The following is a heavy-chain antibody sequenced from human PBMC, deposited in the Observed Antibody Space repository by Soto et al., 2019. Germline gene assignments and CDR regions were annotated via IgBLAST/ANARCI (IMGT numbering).Heavy chain of an antibody. J-gene: IGHJ4*02. CDR1: GFTFSDSA. D-gene: IGHD5-12*01. V-gene: IGHV3-73*01. CDR3: TASGSDTFVDY. CDR2: LRSKANSYAT. Sequence: PGGSLRLSCAASGFTFSDSAMHWVLQASGKGLEWVGRLRSKANSYATVYAASVKGRFTISRDDSKNTAYLQMNSLKTEDTAVYYCTASGSDTFVDYWGQGSLVTVSS.